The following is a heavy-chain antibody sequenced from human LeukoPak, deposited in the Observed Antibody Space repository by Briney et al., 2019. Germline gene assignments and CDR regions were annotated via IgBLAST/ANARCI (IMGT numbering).Heavy chain of an antibody. Sequence: ASVKVSCKASGYTFTSYYMHWVRQAPGQGLEWMGIINPSGGSTSYAQKFQGRVTMTRDMSTSTVYMELSSLRSEDTAVYYCARGFATTVVTPLEFDYWGQGTLVTVSS. CDR3: ARGFATTVVTPLEFDY. D-gene: IGHD4-23*01. V-gene: IGHV1-46*01. J-gene: IGHJ4*02. CDR2: INPSGGST. CDR1: GYTFTSYY.